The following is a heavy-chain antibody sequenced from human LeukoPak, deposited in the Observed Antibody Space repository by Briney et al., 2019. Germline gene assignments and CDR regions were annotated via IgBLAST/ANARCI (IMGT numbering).Heavy chain of an antibody. D-gene: IGHD2-2*01. CDR1: GFTFSSYS. J-gene: IGHJ6*02. V-gene: IGHV3-21*01. CDR2: ISSSSSYI. Sequence: GGSLRLSCAASGFTFSSYSMNWVRQAPGKGLEWVSSISSSSSYIYYADSVKGRFTTSRDNAKNSLYLQMNSLRAEDTAVYYCARDRISSTSPYYYYYGMDVWGQGTTVTVSS. CDR3: ARDRISSTSPYYYYYGMDV.